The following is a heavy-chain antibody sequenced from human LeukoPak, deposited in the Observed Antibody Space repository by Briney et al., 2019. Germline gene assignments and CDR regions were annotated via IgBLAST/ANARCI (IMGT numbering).Heavy chain of an antibody. CDR3: ARAAQLRYFDWLLYDGNWFDP. CDR1: GYTFTSYY. V-gene: IGHV1-46*01. J-gene: IGHJ5*02. D-gene: IGHD3-9*01. CDR2: INPSGGST. Sequence: ASVKVSCKASGYTFTSYYMHWVRQAPGQGLEWMGIINPSGGSTSYAQKFQGRVTMTRDMSTSTVYMELSSLRSEDTAVYYCARAAQLRYFDWLLYDGNWFDPWGQGTLVTVSS.